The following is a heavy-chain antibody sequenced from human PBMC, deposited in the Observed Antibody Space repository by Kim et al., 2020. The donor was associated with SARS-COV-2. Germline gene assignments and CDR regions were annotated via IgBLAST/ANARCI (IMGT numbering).Heavy chain of an antibody. CDR3: AREHDQKHTYYDYVWGSYRATYYFDY. Sequence: GGSLRLSCAASGFTFNSYSMNWVRQAPGKGLEWVSSISSSSTYIYYADSVKGRFTISRDNAKNSLYLQMNSLRAEDTAVYYCAREHDQKHTYYDYVWGSYRATYYFDYWGQGTLVTVSS. CDR1: GFTFNSYS. D-gene: IGHD3-16*02. V-gene: IGHV3-21*01. J-gene: IGHJ4*02. CDR2: ISSSSTYI.